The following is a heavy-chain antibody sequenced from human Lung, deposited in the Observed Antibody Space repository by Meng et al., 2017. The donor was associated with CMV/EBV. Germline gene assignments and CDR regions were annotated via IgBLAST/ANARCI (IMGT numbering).Heavy chain of an antibody. J-gene: IGHJ1*01. CDR3: LRRSGGSV. CDR1: GDSITNHNW. CDR2: IPHRGSS. Sequence: QVRLRESGPSLVKPSENLSLTCAVSGDSITNHNWWAWIRQPPGKGLEWIGEIPHRGSSAYNPSLKSRVSMSIDKSKNQFSLKLTSVTAADTAVYHCLRRSGGSVWGQGTLVTVSS. D-gene: IGHD3-10*01. V-gene: IGHV4-4*02.